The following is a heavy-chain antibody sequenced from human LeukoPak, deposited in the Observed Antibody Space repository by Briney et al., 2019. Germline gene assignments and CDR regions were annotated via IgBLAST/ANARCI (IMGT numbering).Heavy chain of an antibody. D-gene: IGHD6-6*01. J-gene: IGHJ4*02. CDR2: INHSGST. CDR1: GGSFSGYY. CDR3: AKARIAARPLDY. V-gene: IGHV4-34*01. Sequence: SETLSLTCAVYGGSFSGYYWSWIRQPPGKGLEWIGEINHSGSTNYNPSLKSRVTISLDTSKNQFSLKLSSVTAADTAVYYCAKARIAARPLDYWGQGTLVTVSS.